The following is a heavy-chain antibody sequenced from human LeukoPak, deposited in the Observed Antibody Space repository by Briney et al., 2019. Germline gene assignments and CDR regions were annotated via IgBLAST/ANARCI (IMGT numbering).Heavy chain of an antibody. CDR3: ATDYYGGNSGQFAR. CDR1: VFTFSNYG. J-gene: IGHJ5*02. Sequence: PGRSLRLPCVASVFTFSNYGMHWVRQAPGKGLEGVAVISSDGSKNYYGDSAKGRFTISRDNSKTTLYLQMNSLGSEDTALYYCATDYYGGNSGQFARWGQGTLVTVSS. CDR2: ISSDGSKN. V-gene: IGHV3-30*03. D-gene: IGHD4-23*01.